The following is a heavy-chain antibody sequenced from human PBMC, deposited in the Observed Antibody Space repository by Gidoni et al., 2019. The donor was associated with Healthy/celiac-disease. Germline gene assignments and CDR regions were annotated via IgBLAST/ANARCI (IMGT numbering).Heavy chain of an antibody. CDR2: IYYSGST. CDR1: GGSISSSSYY. CDR3: ARSPRDYDFWSGFDY. J-gene: IGHJ4*02. D-gene: IGHD3-3*01. Sequence: QLQLQESGPGLVKPSETLSLTCTVSGGSISSSSYYWGWIRQRPGKGLEWIGSIYYSGSTYYNPSLKSRVTISVDTSKNQFSLKLSSVTAADTAVYYCARSPRDYDFWSGFDYWGQGTLVTVSS. V-gene: IGHV4-39*01.